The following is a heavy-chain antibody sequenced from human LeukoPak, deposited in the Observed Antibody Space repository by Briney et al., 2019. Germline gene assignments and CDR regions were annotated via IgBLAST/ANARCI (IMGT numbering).Heavy chain of an antibody. CDR2: ISGSGANT. J-gene: IGHJ4*02. V-gene: IGHV3-23*01. Sequence: PGGSLRLSCAAAGFTFSSYAMTWVRQAPGKGLEWVSTISGSGANTYYADSVKGRFTISRDNSKNTLSLQMNSLRVEDTALYHCAKYSDSTGAHYFDYWGQGTLVTVSS. CDR3: AKYSDSTGAHYFDY. D-gene: IGHD2/OR15-2a*01. CDR1: GFTFSSYA.